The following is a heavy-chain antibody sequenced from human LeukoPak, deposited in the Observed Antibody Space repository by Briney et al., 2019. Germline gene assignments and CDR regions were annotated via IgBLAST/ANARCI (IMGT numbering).Heavy chain of an antibody. J-gene: IGHJ6*02. D-gene: IGHD3/OR15-3a*01. CDR3: AKGGSGLYYYYYGMDV. Sequence: GGSLRLSCAASGFTFDDYAMYWVRQAPGKGLEWVSLISWDGGNTYYADSVKGRFTISRDNSKNTLYLQMNSLRAEDTAVYYCAKGGSGLYYYYYGMDVWGQGTTVTVSS. CDR2: ISWDGGNT. V-gene: IGHV3-43D*03. CDR1: GFTFDDYA.